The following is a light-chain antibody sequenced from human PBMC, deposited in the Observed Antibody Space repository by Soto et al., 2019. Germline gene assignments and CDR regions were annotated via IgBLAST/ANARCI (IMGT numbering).Light chain of an antibody. V-gene: IGKV1-5*01. CDR2: DAS. CDR3: QQYNSYSSWT. CDR1: QSLNSL. J-gene: IGKJ1*01. Sequence: DLQMTQSPSTLSASVGDRVTITCRASQSLNSLLAWYQQKPGRAPKLLIYDASTLESGVPSRFSGSGSGTEFTLTISSLQTDDFATYYCQQYNSYSSWTFGQGTKVEIK.